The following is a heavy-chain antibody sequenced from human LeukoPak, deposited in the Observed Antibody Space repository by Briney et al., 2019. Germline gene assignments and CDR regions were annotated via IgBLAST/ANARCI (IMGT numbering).Heavy chain of an antibody. D-gene: IGHD6-19*01. Sequence: GGSLRLSCAASGFTFSIYWMTWVRQAPGKGLEWVANIKQDGSEKYYVDSVKGRFTISRDNAKNSLYLQMNSLRAEDTAVYYCARRAPGIAVGGEYYFDYWGQGTLVTVSS. CDR1: GFTFSIYW. CDR2: IKQDGSEK. CDR3: ARRAPGIAVGGEYYFDY. V-gene: IGHV3-7*01. J-gene: IGHJ4*02.